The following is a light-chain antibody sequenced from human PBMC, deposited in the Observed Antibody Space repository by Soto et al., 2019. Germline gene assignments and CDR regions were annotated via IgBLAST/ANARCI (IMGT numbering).Light chain of an antibody. CDR2: GAS. CDR3: QQYYDYPPLI. J-gene: IGKJ4*01. Sequence: EIVMTQSPATLSVSPGKRATLSCRASRNINRKLAWYQQKPGQAPRLLISGASTRATGIPARFSGSGSGTEFTLTISSLQSEDFAVYYCQQYYDYPPLICGGGTNVEIK. CDR1: RNINRK. V-gene: IGKV3-15*01.